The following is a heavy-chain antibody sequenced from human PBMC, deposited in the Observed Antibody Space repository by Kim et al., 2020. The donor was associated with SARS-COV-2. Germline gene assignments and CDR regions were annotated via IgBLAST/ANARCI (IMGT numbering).Heavy chain of an antibody. Sequence: GGSLRLSCAASGFTFSSYWMHWVRQAPGKGLVWVSRINSDGSTTTYADSVKGRFTISRDNAKNTLFLEMNSLRAEDTAVFYCVGGSHYDYWGQGTLVTVS. J-gene: IGHJ4*02. D-gene: IGHD3-16*01. V-gene: IGHV3-74*01. CDR1: GFTFSSYW. CDR2: INSDGSTT. CDR3: VGGSHYDY.